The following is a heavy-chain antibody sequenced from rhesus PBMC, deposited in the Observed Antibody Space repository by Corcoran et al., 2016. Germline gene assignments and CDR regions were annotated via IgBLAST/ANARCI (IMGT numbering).Heavy chain of an antibody. V-gene: IGHV2S1*01. CDR3: ARATPYTTYRYFAL. Sequence: QVTLKESGPALVKPTQTLTLTCTFSGFSLSTTGMGVGWIREPPGKAREWLANIYWEDDKLCATSLRSRLTIYTDPSKNQAVLTMTNLDPVETATYVCARATPYTTYRYFALWGQRALVPGSS. CDR1: GFSLSTTGMG. D-gene: IGHD2-39*02. CDR2: IYWEDDK. J-gene: IGHJ1*01.